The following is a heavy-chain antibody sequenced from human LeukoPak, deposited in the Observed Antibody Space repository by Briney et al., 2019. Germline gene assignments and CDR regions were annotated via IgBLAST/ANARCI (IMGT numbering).Heavy chain of an antibody. CDR3: ARGGDVLTGYYLLNDY. J-gene: IGHJ4*02. CDR1: GGSISSYY. D-gene: IGHD3-9*01. V-gene: IGHV4-4*07. Sequence: SETLSLTCTVSGGSISSYYWSWTRQPAGKGLEWIGRIYTSGSTNYNPSLKSRVTMSVDTSKNQFSLKLSSVTAADTAVYYCARGGDVLTGYYLLNDYWGQGTLVTVSS. CDR2: IYTSGST.